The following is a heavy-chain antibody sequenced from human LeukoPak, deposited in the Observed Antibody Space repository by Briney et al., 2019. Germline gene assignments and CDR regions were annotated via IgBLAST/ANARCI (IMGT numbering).Heavy chain of an antibody. Sequence: ASVKVSCKASGGTFSSYAISWVRQAPGQGFEWMGWINPNSGGTNYAQKFQGWVTMTRDTSISTAYMELSRLRSDDTAVYYCAREIGSRDWFDPWGQGTLVTVSS. CDR2: INPNSGGT. J-gene: IGHJ5*02. D-gene: IGHD2/OR15-2a*01. CDR1: GGTFSSYA. CDR3: AREIGSRDWFDP. V-gene: IGHV1-2*04.